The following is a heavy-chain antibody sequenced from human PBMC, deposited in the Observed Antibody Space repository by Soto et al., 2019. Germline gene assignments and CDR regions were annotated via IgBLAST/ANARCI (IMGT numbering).Heavy chain of an antibody. J-gene: IGHJ4*02. CDR2: IDTSSTKI. Sequence: GGSLRLSCAASGYTFSDYYMSWIRQAPGKGLEWISYIDTSSTKIYYADSVKGRFTISRDNAKNSLYLDMNSLRDEDTAVYYCATHYDMWSGYLSPVDYWGQGTLVTVSS. CDR3: ATHYDMWSGYLSPVDY. D-gene: IGHD3-3*01. V-gene: IGHV3-11*01. CDR1: GYTFSDYY.